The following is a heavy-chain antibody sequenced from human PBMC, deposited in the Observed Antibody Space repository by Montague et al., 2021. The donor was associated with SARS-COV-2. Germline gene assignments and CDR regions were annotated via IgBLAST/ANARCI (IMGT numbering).Heavy chain of an antibody. CDR3: ACPPGIRGREY. CDR1: GFTFSDYY. CDR2: ISSSGTSI. D-gene: IGHD3-10*01. V-gene: IGHV3-11*01. J-gene: IGHJ4*02. Sequence: SLRLSCAASGFTFSDYYMSLIRQAPGKGLEWISYISSSGTSISYSDSVKGRVTISRDNAKKFLYLQMNSLRVDDTAVYYCACPPGIRGREYWGQGILVTVSS.